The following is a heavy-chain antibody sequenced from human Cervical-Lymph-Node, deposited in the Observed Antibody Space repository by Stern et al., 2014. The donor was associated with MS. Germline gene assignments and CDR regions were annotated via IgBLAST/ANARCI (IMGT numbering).Heavy chain of an antibody. J-gene: IGHJ4*02. CDR1: GFPFSNYG. CDR2: MWFDGSNM. CDR3: ARGDDGNYLDY. D-gene: IGHD4-17*01. V-gene: IGHV3-33*01. Sequence: VQLVESGGGVVQPGRSLRLSCVASGFPFSNYGMHWVRQAPGKGLEWVAVMWFDGSNMYYADPVKGRFTVSRDISKNTVYLQMSSLRVEDTAIYYCARGDDGNYLDYWGQGTLVTVSS.